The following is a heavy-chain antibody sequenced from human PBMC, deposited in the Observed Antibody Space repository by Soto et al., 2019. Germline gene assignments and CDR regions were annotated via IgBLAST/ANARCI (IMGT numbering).Heavy chain of an antibody. V-gene: IGHV3-7*04. Sequence: GGSLRLSCAASGFTFSSFWMSWVRQAPGKGLEWVANIKQDGSEKYYVDSVKGRFTISRDNAKNSLYLQMNSLRAEDTAVYYCARVYYYYYMDVWGKGTTVTVSS. CDR2: IKQDGSEK. J-gene: IGHJ6*03. CDR3: ARVYYYYYMDV. CDR1: GFTFSSFW.